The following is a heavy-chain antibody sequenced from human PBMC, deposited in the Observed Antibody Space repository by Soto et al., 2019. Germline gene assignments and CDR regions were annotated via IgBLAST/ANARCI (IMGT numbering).Heavy chain of an antibody. J-gene: IGHJ4*02. CDR3: ARQFDYDTSGYYYAY. CDR2: IMPVFGRP. V-gene: IGHV1-69*13. Sequence: SVKVSCKASGGTFSKNTISWVRQAPGQGLEWMGGIMPVFGRPNYAQKFQGRVTITADEYTRTAYMELSRLKSDDTAVYYCARQFDYDTSGYYYAYWGQGTHVTVSS. D-gene: IGHD3-22*01. CDR1: GGTFSKNT.